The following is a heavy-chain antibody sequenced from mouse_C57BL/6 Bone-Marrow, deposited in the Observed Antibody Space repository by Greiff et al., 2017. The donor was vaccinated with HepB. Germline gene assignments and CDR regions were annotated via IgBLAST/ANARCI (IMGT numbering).Heavy chain of an antibody. CDR2: ISSGGDYI. CDR1: GFTFSSYA. D-gene: IGHD1-1*01. V-gene: IGHV5-9-1*02. Sequence: EVHLVESGEGLVKPGGSLKLSCAASGFTFSSYAMSWVRQTPEKRLEWVAYISSGGDYIYYADTVKGRFTISRDNARNTLYLQMSSLKSEDTAMYYCTRGGLYGSSYGFAYWGQGTLVTVSA. CDR3: TRGGLYGSSYGFAY. J-gene: IGHJ3*01.